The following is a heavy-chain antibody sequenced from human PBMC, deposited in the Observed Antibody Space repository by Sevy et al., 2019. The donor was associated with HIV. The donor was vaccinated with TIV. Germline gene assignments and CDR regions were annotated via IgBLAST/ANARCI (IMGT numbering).Heavy chain of an antibody. J-gene: IGHJ4*02. CDR1: GFTVSSNY. CDR2: IYSGGST. Sequence: GGSLRLSCVASGFTVSSNYMSWVRQAPGKGLEWVSVIYSGGSTYYADSVKGRFTISRDNSKNTLYLQMNSLRAEDTAVYYCARGGYDSSGYYDYWGQGTLVTVSS. V-gene: IGHV3-53*01. D-gene: IGHD3-22*01. CDR3: ARGGYDSSGYYDY.